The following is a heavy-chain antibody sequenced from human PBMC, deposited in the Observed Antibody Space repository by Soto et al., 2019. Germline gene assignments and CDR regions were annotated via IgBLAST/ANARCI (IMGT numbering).Heavy chain of an antibody. CDR2: IWYDGSNK. J-gene: IGHJ6*02. V-gene: IGHV3-33*01. D-gene: IGHD3-10*01. CDR1: GFTFSSYG. CDR3: ARVLWFGEPRDYCGMDV. Sequence: QVQLVESGGGVVQPGRSLRLSCAASGFTFSSYGMHWVRQAPGKGLEWVAVIWYDGSNKYYADSVKGRFTISRDNSKNTLYLPMNSLRAEDTAVYYCARVLWFGEPRDYCGMDVWGQGTTVTVSS.